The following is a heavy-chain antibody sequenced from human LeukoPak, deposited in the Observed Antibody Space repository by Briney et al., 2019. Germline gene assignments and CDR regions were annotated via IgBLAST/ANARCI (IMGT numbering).Heavy chain of an antibody. Sequence: SETLSLTCTVSGDSISSYYWTWIRQPPGKGLEWIGYIYYSGTTNYNPSLKSRVTISIDTSRNQFSLKLSSVTAADTAVYYCASGRPLGFDYWGQGTRVTVSS. J-gene: IGHJ4*02. V-gene: IGHV4-59*01. CDR1: GDSISSYY. CDR3: ASGRPLGFDY. D-gene: IGHD1-26*01. CDR2: IYYSGTT.